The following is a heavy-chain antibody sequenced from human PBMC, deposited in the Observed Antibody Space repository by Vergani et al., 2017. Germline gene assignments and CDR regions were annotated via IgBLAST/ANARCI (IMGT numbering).Heavy chain of an antibody. CDR2: LYYSGST. J-gene: IGHJ6*03. V-gene: IGHV4-39*01. Sequence: QLQLQESGPGLVKPSETLSLTCTVSGGSISSSSYYWGWIRQPPGKGLEWIGSLYYSGSTYYNPSLKSRVTISVDTSKNQFSLKLSSVTAADTAVYYCARHFIGYCSSTSCPYYYYYYMDVWGKGTTVTVSS. CDR3: ARHFIGYCSSTSCPYYYYYYMDV. CDR1: GGSISSSSYY. D-gene: IGHD2-2*01.